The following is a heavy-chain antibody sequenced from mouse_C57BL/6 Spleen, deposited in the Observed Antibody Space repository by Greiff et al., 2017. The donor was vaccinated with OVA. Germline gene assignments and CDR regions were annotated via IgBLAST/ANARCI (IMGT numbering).Heavy chain of an antibody. V-gene: IGHV1-50*01. CDR3: ARTCTTVADY. CDR2: IYPSDSYT. D-gene: IGHD1-1*01. CDR1: GYTFTSYW. Sequence: QVQLQQPGAELVKPGASVKLSCKASGYTFTSYWMQWVKQRPGQGLEWIGEIYPSDSYTNYNEKFKGKATLTVDTSYSTAYMQLSSLTSEDSAVYYGARTCTTVADYWGQGTTLTVSS. J-gene: IGHJ2*01.